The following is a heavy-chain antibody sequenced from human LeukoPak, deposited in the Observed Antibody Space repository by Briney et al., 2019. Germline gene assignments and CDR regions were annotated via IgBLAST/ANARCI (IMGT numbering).Heavy chain of an antibody. CDR2: IKPDGSDK. CDR1: GFAFRTYW. V-gene: IGHV3-7*05. CDR3: ATQTSSEAFEI. Sequence: RGSLRLSCVASGFAFRTYWMSWVRQAPGKGLDWVANIKPDGSDKKFVDSVKGRSAISRDNAKKSLYLQMNSLRVEDTAVYYCATQTSSEAFEIWGQGTMVTVSS. J-gene: IGHJ3*02. D-gene: IGHD2-2*01.